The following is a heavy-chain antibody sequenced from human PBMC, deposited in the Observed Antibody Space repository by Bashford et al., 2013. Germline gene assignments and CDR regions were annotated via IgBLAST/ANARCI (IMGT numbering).Heavy chain of an antibody. CDR2: IIPGFGIA. Sequence: VASVKVSCKALRQLSSYGFSWVRQAPRTRTCVDGRIIPGFGIANYAQKFQGRVTITADKSTSTAYMELSSLRSEDTAVYYCARVKDVDTAMERFDYWGQGTLVTVSS. V-gene: IGHV1-69*04. J-gene: IGHJ4*02. D-gene: IGHD5-18*01. CDR3: ARVKDVDTAMERFDY. CDR1: RQLSSYG.